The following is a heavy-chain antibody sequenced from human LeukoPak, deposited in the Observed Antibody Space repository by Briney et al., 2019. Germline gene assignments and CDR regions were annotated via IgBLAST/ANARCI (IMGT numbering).Heavy chain of an antibody. Sequence: GGSLRLSCALSGFTFRRYAMPWVRQAPGKGLEWLAVVSYDGSNTYYADSVKGRFIISRGNSKNTVFLQMNSLRPEDTAAYYCARDRYASRSYVMDVWGQGTTVAVSS. CDR3: ARDRYASRSYVMDV. D-gene: IGHD2-2*01. J-gene: IGHJ6*02. V-gene: IGHV3-30*04. CDR1: GFTFRRYA. CDR2: VSYDGSNT.